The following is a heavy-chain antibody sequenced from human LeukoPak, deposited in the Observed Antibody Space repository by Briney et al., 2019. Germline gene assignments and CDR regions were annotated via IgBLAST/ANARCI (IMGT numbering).Heavy chain of an antibody. CDR2: SGSGGST. Sequence: GGSLRVSCAASGFTFSSYAMSWVRQAPGKGLEWVSGSGSGGSTYYADSVKGRFTISRDNSKNTLYLQMNSLRAEDTAVYYCAKDFWSGYYPNYWGQGTLVTVSS. V-gene: IGHV3-23*01. D-gene: IGHD3-3*01. CDR1: GFTFSSYA. CDR3: AKDFWSGYYPNY. J-gene: IGHJ4*02.